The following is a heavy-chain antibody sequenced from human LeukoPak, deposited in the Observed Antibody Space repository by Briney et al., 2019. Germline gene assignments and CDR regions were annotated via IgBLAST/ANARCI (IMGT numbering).Heavy chain of an antibody. D-gene: IGHD3-22*01. CDR2: IYISGNT. CDR1: GGSISSYY. CDR3: ARVKYGDSSGYSALDY. Sequence: SETLSLTCTVSGGSISSYYWSWIRQPAGKGLEWIGRIYISGNTNYNPSLKSRVTISVDKSKNQFSLKLSSVTAADTAVYYCARVKYGDSSGYSALDYXXXXTLVTVSS. V-gene: IGHV4-4*07. J-gene: IGHJ4*01.